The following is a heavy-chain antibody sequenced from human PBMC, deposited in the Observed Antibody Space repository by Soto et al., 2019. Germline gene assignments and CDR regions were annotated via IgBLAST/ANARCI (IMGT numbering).Heavy chain of an antibody. CDR1: GFVFKDSS. CDR2: IRDRAYNYAT. V-gene: IGHV3-73*01. CDR3: TRLISAAHDY. Sequence: EVLLVESGGGLVQPGGSLKLSCAASGFVFKDSSIHWVRQASGKGREWVGRIRDRAYNYATSYAASVKDRFTISRDDSSNTAFLQMNSLKTEDTAIYYCTRLISAAHDYWGQGTRVTVSS. D-gene: IGHD3-22*01. J-gene: IGHJ4*02.